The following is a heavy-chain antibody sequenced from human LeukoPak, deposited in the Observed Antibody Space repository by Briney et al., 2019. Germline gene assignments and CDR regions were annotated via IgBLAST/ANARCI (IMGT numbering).Heavy chain of an antibody. V-gene: IGHV1-18*01. CDR2: ISAYNGNT. J-gene: IGHJ4*02. Sequence: AAVKVTCKHPGYTFTIYGISWVRQAPGQGLEWVGWISAYNGNTNYAQKLQGRVTMTTDTSTSTAYMELRSLRSDDTAVYYCARDVGSMYGSQPGGYWGQGTLVTVSS. D-gene: IGHD1-14*01. CDR3: ARDVGSMYGSQPGGY. CDR1: GYTFTIYG.